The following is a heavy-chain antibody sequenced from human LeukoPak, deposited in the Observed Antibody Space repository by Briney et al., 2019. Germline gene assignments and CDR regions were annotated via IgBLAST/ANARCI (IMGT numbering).Heavy chain of an antibody. CDR1: GYTFTGYY. V-gene: IGHV1-2*02. CDR2: INPNSGGT. Sequence: EASVKVSCKASGYTFTGYYMHWVRQAPGQGLEWMGWINPNSGGTNYAQKFQGRVTMTRDTSISTAYMELSRLRSDDTAVYYCARVSGKAAAGTRAWEFDYWGQGTLVTVSS. J-gene: IGHJ4*02. CDR3: ARVSGKAAAGTRAWEFDY. D-gene: IGHD6-13*01.